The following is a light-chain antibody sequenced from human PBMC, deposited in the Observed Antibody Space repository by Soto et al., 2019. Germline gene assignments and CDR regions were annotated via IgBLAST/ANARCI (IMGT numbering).Light chain of an antibody. CDR1: QTISSW. CDR3: QHYNSYSEA. Sequence: DIQMTQSPSTLSGSVGDRVTITCRASQTISSWLAWYQQKPGKAPKLLIYKASTLKSGVPSRFSGRGSGTEFTLTISSLQSDDFATYYCQHYNSYSEAFGKGTKVDIK. J-gene: IGKJ1*01. V-gene: IGKV1-5*03. CDR2: KAS.